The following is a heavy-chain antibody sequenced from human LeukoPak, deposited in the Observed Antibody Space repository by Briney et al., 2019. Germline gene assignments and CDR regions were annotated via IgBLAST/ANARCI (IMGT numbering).Heavy chain of an antibody. CDR1: GFTFSSYA. J-gene: IGHJ4*02. CDR2: ISSSGRST. CDR3: ARDPGAWRYFDY. Sequence: GGSLRLSCAASGFTFSSYAMSWVRQAPGKGLEWVSTISSSGRSTYYEDSVKGRFAISRDNSKNTLFLQVNSLRADDTAVYYCARDPGAWRYFDYWGQGILVTVSS. D-gene: IGHD3-16*02. V-gene: IGHV3-23*01.